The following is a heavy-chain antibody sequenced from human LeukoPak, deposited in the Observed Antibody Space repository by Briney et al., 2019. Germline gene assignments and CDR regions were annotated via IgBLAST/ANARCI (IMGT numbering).Heavy chain of an antibody. CDR2: IRSKAYGGTT. J-gene: IGHJ4*02. D-gene: IGHD4-17*01. CDR3: TRADDYGAHFDY. V-gene: IGHV3-49*04. Sequence: GGSLRLSCTASGFTFGDYAMSWVRQAPGKGLEWVGFIRSKAYGGTTEYAASVKGRFTISRDDSKSIAYLQMNSLKPEDTAVYYCTRADDYGAHFDYWGQGTLVTVSS. CDR1: GFTFGDYA.